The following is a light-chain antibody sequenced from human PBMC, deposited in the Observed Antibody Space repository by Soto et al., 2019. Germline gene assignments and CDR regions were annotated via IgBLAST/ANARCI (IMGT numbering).Light chain of an antibody. CDR2: GAS. J-gene: IGKJ2*01. CDR1: QSVSSNY. CDR3: QQYANSPFT. Sequence: EIVLTQSPGTLPLSPGKRATLSCRASQSVSSNYLVWYQQKPGQAPRPLIYGASSRATGIPDRFSGSGSGTDITLTISRLEPEDFAVYYCQQYANSPFTFGQGTKLEIK. V-gene: IGKV3-20*01.